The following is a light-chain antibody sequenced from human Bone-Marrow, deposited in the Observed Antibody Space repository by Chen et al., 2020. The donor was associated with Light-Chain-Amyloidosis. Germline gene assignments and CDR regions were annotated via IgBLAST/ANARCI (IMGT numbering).Light chain of an antibody. Sequence: EIVLTQSPGTLSLSPGEGANLSCRASQTISSNYLTWYQQKFGPAPRLLIYGSSSRATGIPDRFTGRGSGTDFTLTINRLEPEDFAMYYCQQYGTSPLTFGGGTKVEIK. CDR1: QTISSNY. CDR3: QQYGTSPLT. CDR2: GSS. J-gene: IGKJ4*01. V-gene: IGKV3-20*01.